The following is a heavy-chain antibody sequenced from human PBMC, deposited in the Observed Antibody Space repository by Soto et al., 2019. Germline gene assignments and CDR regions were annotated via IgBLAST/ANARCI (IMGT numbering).Heavy chain of an antibody. D-gene: IGHD3-22*01. Sequence: PGGSLRLSCAASGFTFSSYAMSWVRQAPGKGLEWVSAISGSGGSTYYADSVKGRFTISRDNSKNTLYLQMNSLRAEDTAVYYCAKGSGEYYDSSVFIWFDPWGQVTLVTFS. CDR3: AKGSGEYYDSSVFIWFDP. CDR2: ISGSGGST. V-gene: IGHV3-23*01. J-gene: IGHJ5*02. CDR1: GFTFSSYA.